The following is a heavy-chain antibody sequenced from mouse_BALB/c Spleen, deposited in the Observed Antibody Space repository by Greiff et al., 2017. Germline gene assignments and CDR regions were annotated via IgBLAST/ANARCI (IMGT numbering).Heavy chain of an antibody. CDR3: ARDEVRSGGSYAMDY. CDR2: IWAGGST. D-gene: IGHD2-14*01. J-gene: IGHJ4*01. Sequence: VKLVESGAGLVQPGGSLKISCAASGFTFSSYTMPWVRQTPGKGLEWLGVIWAGGSTNYNSALMSRLSISKDNSKSQVFLKMNSLQTDDTAMYYCARDEVRSGGSYAMDYWGQGTSVTVSS. CDR1: GFTFSSYT. V-gene: IGHV2-9*02.